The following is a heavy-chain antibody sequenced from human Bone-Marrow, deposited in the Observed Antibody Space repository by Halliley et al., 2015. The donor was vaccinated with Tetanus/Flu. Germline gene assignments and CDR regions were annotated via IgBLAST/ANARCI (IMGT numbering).Heavy chain of an antibody. CDR3: ATSSQENWGIEGFDV. CDR2: IWRDGNT. Sequence: SLRLSCAGSGFTFSSHGVTWVRQAPGKGLEWVSLIWRDGNTIYADSVKGRFTISRDSSKNTLFLQMNSLRADDTALYYCATSSQENWGIEGFDVWGQGTVVTVSS. CDR1: GFTFSSHG. J-gene: IGHJ3*01. V-gene: IGHV3-53*01. D-gene: IGHD7-27*01.